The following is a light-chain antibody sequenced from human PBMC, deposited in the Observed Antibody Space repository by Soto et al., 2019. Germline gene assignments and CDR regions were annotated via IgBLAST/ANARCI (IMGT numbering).Light chain of an antibody. CDR2: GDS. V-gene: IGLV1-40*01. Sequence: QSVLTQPPSVSGAPGQRVTISCTGSSSNIGAGHDVHWYQQLPGTAPKLLIYGDSNRPSGVPDRFSGSKSGASASLAITGLQAEDEAEYHCLSYNSDMSSPLYVFGTGTKLTVL. CDR1: SSNIGAGHD. CDR3: LSYNSDMSSPLYV. J-gene: IGLJ1*01.